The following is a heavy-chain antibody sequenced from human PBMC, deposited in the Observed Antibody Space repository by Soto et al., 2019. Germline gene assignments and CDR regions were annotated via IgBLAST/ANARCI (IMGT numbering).Heavy chain of an antibody. V-gene: IGHV3-33*08. Sequence: GGSLRLSCAASGFKFSNYWMTWVRQAPGEGLEWVASIRKDGSNKYYADSVKGRFTISRDNSKNTLYLQMNSLRAEDTAVYYCARDQFPTTVNYYFDYWGQGTLVTVSS. CDR3: ARDQFPTTVNYYFDY. CDR2: IRKDGSNK. J-gene: IGHJ4*02. D-gene: IGHD4-17*01. CDR1: GFKFSNYW.